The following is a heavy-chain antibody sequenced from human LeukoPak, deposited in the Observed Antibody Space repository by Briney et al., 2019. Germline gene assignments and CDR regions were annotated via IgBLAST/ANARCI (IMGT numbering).Heavy chain of an antibody. J-gene: IGHJ4*02. CDR2: IYYTGNT. Sequence: SETLSLTCAVSGGSISKYYWSWIRQPPGKGLEWVGYIYYTGNTNNNPSLKSRVTISMDTSKNQFSLKLSSVTAADTAVYYCARSGSGWNFDSWGQGTLVTVSS. D-gene: IGHD6-19*01. CDR1: GGSISKYY. CDR3: ARSGSGWNFDS. V-gene: IGHV4-59*08.